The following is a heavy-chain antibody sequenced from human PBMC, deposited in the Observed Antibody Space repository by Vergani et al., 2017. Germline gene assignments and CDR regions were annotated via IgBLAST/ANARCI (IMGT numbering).Heavy chain of an antibody. J-gene: IGHJ5*02. CDR3: ARHSAVEWLVKLGWIDP. Sequence: QVQLQESGPGLVKPSQTLSLTCTVSGDSLSSSDHYWSWIRQRSDKGLERVGHIFRSGTTYYNPSLKSRLIMSVDTAKNQFSLKLNSVTAADTAVYFCARHSAVEWLVKLGWIDPWGQGILVTVSS. D-gene: IGHD6-19*01. CDR1: GDSLSSSDHY. V-gene: IGHV4-30-4*08. CDR2: IFRSGTT.